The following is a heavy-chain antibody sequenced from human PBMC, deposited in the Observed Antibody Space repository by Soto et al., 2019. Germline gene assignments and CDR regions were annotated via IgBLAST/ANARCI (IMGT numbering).Heavy chain of an antibody. CDR3: AAIAVAGTGNGY. D-gene: IGHD6-19*01. CDR1: GYTFTSYA. V-gene: IGHV1-3*01. CDR2: INAGNGNT. J-gene: IGHJ4*02. Sequence: ASVKVSFKASGYTFTSYAMHWVRQAPGQGLEWMGWINAGNGNTKYSQKFQGRVTITRDTSASTAYMELSSLRSEDTAVYYCAAIAVAGTGNGYWGQGTLVTVSS.